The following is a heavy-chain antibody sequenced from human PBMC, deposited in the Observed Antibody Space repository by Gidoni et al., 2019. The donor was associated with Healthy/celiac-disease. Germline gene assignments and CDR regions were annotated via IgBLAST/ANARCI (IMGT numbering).Heavy chain of an antibody. V-gene: IGHV3-30*18. CDR3: AKDPAWRAGYSSSWTEGFYDY. J-gene: IGHJ4*02. CDR2: ISYDGSNK. D-gene: IGHD6-13*01. Sequence: QVQLVEAGGGVVQPGRSLRLSCAASGFTFSSYGMHWVRQAPGKGLEWVAVISYDGSNKYYADSVKGRFTISRDNSKNTLYLQMNSLRAEDTAVYYCAKDPAWRAGYSSSWTEGFYDYWGQGTLVTVSS. CDR1: GFTFSSYG.